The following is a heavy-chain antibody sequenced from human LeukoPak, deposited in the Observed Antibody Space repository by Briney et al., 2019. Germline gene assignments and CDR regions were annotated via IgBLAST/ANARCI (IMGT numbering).Heavy chain of an antibody. D-gene: IGHD3-22*01. CDR3: ARHADSSGYYFFDF. CDR1: GXSISSSNFY. Sequence: PSETLSLTCTVSGXSISSSNFYWGWIRQPPGKGLEWIGSMYHRGSTYYNPSLKSRVTISVDTSKNQFSLNLSSVTAADTAVYYCARHADSSGYYFFDFWGQGTLVTVSS. V-gene: IGHV4-39*01. J-gene: IGHJ4*02. CDR2: MYHRGST.